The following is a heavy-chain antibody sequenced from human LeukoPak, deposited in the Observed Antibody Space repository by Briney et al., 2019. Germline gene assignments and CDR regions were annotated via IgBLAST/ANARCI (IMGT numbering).Heavy chain of an antibody. CDR3: AREYSSSRSFDY. CDR1: GFTFSSYG. Sequence: PGGSLRLSCAASGFTFSSYGMHWVRQAPGKGLEWVAVISYDGSNKYYADSVKGRFTISRDNSKNTLYLQMNSLRAEDTAVYYCAREYSSSRSFDYWGQGTLVTVSS. J-gene: IGHJ4*02. D-gene: IGHD6-6*01. V-gene: IGHV3-30*03. CDR2: ISYDGSNK.